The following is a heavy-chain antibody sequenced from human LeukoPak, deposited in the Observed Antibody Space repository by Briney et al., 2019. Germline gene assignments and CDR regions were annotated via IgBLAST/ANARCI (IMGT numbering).Heavy chain of an antibody. V-gene: IGHV4-59*12. CDR3: ARDQITMVRGVMAYYYYMDV. D-gene: IGHD3-10*01. Sequence: SETLSLTCSVSGGSISTYYWTWIRQPPGKGLEWIGYIYYSGSTNYNPSLKSRVTMSVDTSKNQFSLKLSSVTAADTAVYYCARDQITMVRGVMAYYYYMDVWGKGTTVTISS. CDR1: GGSISTYY. CDR2: IYYSGST. J-gene: IGHJ6*03.